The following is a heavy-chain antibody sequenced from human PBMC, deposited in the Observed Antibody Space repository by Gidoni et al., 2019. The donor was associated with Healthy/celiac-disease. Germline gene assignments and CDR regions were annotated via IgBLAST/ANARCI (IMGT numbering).Heavy chain of an antibody. V-gene: IGHV3-23*01. CDR3: ATGYYSDY. CDR1: GFTFSSYG. J-gene: IGHJ4*02. D-gene: IGHD3-10*01. Sequence: EVQLLESGGGVVQPGGSMRLDCAASGFTFSSYGMSWVRQSPGKGLELVSAISGSGVSTFYADSVKGRFTISSDNSTNTLYLQMNSLRADDTAVYYCATGYYSDYLVQVTLVTVSS. CDR2: ISGSGVST.